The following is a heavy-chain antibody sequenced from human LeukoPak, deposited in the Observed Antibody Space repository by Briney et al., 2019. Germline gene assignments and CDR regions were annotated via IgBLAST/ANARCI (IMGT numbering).Heavy chain of an antibody. CDR2: RNPKSGNT. V-gene: IGHV1-8*01. J-gene: IGHJ3*01. CDR3: ARGWEVDRDGAFDV. D-gene: IGHD1-26*01. CDR1: GYTFTSLD. Sequence: ASVKVSCKASGYTFTSLDINWVRQATGQGLEWMGWRNPKSGNTGYAQKFQGRVTMTRDTSVDTAYMELNSLISEDTAMYYCARGWEVDRDGAFDVWGQGTMVTVSP.